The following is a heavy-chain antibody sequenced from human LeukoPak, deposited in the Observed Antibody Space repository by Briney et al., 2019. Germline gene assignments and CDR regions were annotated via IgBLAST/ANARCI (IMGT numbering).Heavy chain of an antibody. J-gene: IGHJ4*02. Sequence: GESLRLSCAASGFTFSSYAMSWVRQAPGKGLEWVSAISGSGGSTYYADSVKGRFTISRDNSKNTLYLQMNSLRAEDTAVYYCAKLTTVTTTLKYYFDYWGQGTLVTVSS. CDR1: GFTFSSYA. CDR2: ISGSGGST. CDR3: AKLTTVTTTLKYYFDY. V-gene: IGHV3-23*01. D-gene: IGHD4-17*01.